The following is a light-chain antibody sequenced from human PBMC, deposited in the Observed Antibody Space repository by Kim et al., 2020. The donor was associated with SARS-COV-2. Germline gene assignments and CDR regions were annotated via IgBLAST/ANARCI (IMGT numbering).Light chain of an antibody. CDR1: SANIGRHF. CDR2: NDN. J-gene: IGLJ3*02. V-gene: IGLV1-44*01. CDR3: ATWDVSLDAWV. Sequence: GQRVTTAGSGSSANIGRHFVNWFQQLPGTAPKVFTYNDNQRPSRVPDRFAGSRAGTSASLAISGLQSEDEADYYCATWDVSLDAWVFGGGTQLTVL.